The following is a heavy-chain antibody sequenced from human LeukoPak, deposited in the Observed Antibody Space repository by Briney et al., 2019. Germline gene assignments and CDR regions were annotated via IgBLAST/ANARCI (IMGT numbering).Heavy chain of an antibody. CDR2: IYPGDSET. D-gene: IGHD1-26*01. Sequence: GESLKISCKGSGYRFTNYWIGWVRQMPGKGLEWMGIIYPGDSETRYSPSFQGQVTISADKSISTAYLQWSSLKATDTAMYYCARRRDLYSGSYYPFDYWGQGTLVTVSS. J-gene: IGHJ4*02. CDR1: GYRFTNYW. CDR3: ARRRDLYSGSYYPFDY. V-gene: IGHV5-51*01.